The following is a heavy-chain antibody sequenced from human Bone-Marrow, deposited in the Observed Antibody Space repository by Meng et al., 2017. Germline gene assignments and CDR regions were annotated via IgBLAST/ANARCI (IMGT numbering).Heavy chain of an antibody. Sequence: QVQVQQWGAGLLKPSETLSLTCAFYGGSFSAYDWSWIRQPPGKGLEWLGQINHSGSTNDNPYLKSRVTISIDTSRNQLSLKLSSVTAADTAVYYCRLAYCMGDCVDYWGQGTLVTVSS. CDR3: RLAYCMGDCVDY. V-gene: IGHV4-34*01. CDR1: GGSFSAYD. J-gene: IGHJ4*02. CDR2: INHSGST. D-gene: IGHD2-21*01.